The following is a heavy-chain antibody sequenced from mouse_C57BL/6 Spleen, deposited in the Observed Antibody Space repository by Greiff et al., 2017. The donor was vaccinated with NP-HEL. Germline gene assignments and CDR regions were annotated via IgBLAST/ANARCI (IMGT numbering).Heavy chain of an antibody. V-gene: IGHV1-64*01. J-gene: IGHJ2*01. CDR1: GYTFTSYW. CDR3: NYDGDY. CDR2: IHPHSGST. Sequence: QVQLQQPGAELVKPGASVTLSCKASGYTFTSYWMHWVKQRPGQGLVWIGMIHPHSGSTNYNEKLKSKATLTVDKSSITAYMQLSSLTAKDSAVKYCNYDGDYWGQGTTLTVSS. D-gene: IGHD2-4*01.